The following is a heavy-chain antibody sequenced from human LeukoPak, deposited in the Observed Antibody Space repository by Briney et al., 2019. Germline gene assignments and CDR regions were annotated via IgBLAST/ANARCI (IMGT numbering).Heavy chain of an antibody. V-gene: IGHV4-59*01. D-gene: IGHD3-3*01. J-gene: IGHJ4*02. CDR2: IYYSGST. CDR3: ARGVPEYYDFWSGYFYYFDY. Sequence: SETLSLACTVSGGSISSYYWSWIRQPPGKGLEWIGYIYYSGSTNYNPSLKSRVTISVDTSKNQFSLKLTSVTAADTAVYYCARGVPEYYDFWSGYFYYFDYWGQGTLVTVSS. CDR1: GGSISSYY.